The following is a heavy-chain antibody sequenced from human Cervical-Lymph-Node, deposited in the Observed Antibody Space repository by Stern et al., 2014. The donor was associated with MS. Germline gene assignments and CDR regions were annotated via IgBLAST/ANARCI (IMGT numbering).Heavy chain of an antibody. J-gene: IGHJ6*02. V-gene: IGHV1-69*01. CDR2: IIPIFGTA. D-gene: IGHD3-10*01. Sequence: VQLVESGAEVKKPGSSVRVSCKASGGTFSSYAISWVRQAPGPGLEWMGGIIPIFGTANYAQKFQGRVTITADDSTSTAYMEVSSLRSEDTAVYYCASSVGELTPEAVWGQGTTVTVFS. CDR1: GGTFSSYA. CDR3: ASSVGELTPEAV.